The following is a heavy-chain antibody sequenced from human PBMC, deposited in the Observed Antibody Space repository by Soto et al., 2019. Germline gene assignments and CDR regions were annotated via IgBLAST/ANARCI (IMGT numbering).Heavy chain of an antibody. V-gene: IGHV1-3*01. CDR2: INAANGDT. CDR1: GYTFTSYG. D-gene: IGHD6-13*01. J-gene: IGHJ5*02. Sequence: ASVKVSWKASGYTFTSYGIHWVRQAPGQRLEWMGWINAANGDTKYSPKFQGRVTITRDTSASTAYMELSSLRSEDTAVYYCVRRHVSATGIDWFDPWGQGTLVIVSS. CDR3: VRRHVSATGIDWFDP.